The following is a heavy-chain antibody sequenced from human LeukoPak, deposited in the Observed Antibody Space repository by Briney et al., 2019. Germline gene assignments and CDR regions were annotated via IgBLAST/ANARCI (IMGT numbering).Heavy chain of an antibody. V-gene: IGHV3-21*01. Sequence: GGSLRLSCAASGFTFSSYSMNWVRQAPGKGLEWVSSISSSSGYIYYADSLKGRFTISRDNAKNSLYLQMNSLRAEDTAVYYCAELGITMIGGVWGKGTTVTISS. CDR3: AELGITMIGGV. D-gene: IGHD3-10*02. J-gene: IGHJ6*04. CDR2: ISSSSGYI. CDR1: GFTFSSYS.